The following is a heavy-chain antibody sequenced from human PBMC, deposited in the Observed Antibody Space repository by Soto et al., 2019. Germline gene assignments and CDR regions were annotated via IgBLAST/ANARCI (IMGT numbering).Heavy chain of an antibody. CDR2: ISYDGSNK. CDR3: ARDPVTLDYYDSSGYLDY. J-gene: IGHJ4*02. Sequence: QVQLVESGGGVVQPGRSLRLSCAASGFTFSSYAMHWVRQAPGKGLEWVAVISYDGSNKYYADSVKGRFTISRDNSKNTLYMPMNSLRDEDTAVYYCARDPVTLDYYDSSGYLDYWGQGTLVTVSS. V-gene: IGHV3-30-3*01. D-gene: IGHD3-22*01. CDR1: GFTFSSYA.